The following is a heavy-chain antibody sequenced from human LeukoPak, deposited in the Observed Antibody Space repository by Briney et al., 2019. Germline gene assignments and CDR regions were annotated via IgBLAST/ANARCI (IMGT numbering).Heavy chain of an antibody. CDR3: ARRAASGTTDV. D-gene: IGHD1-7*01. V-gene: IGHV3-53*01. CDR2: IYSDGNT. CDR1: GFTVSSNY. J-gene: IGHJ6*02. Sequence: GGSLRLSCAASGFTVSSNYMNWVRQAPGKGLEWVSVIYSDGNTYYADSVKGRFTISRDNSKNTLYLQMNSLRAEDTAVYYCARRAASGTTDVWGQGTTVTVSS.